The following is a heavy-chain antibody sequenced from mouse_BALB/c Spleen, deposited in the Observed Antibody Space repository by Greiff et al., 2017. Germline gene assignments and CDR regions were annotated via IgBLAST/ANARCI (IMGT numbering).Heavy chain of an antibody. CDR2: ISYSGST. Sequence: EVKLMESGPSLVKPSQTLSLTCSVTGDSITSGYWNWIRKFPGNKLEYMGYISYSGSTYYNPSLKSRISITRDTSKNQYYLQLNSVTTEDTATYYCARGYGSSWNYFDYWGQGTTLTVSS. V-gene: IGHV3-8*02. J-gene: IGHJ2*01. D-gene: IGHD1-1*01. CDR3: ARGYGSSWNYFDY. CDR1: GDSITSGY.